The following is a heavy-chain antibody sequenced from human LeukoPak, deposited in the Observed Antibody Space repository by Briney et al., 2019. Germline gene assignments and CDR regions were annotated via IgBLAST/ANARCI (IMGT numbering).Heavy chain of an antibody. CDR1: GFTFSSYA. CDR3: AKVDGSSSSRARFAY. J-gene: IGHJ4*02. CDR2: ISGGGDFI. V-gene: IGHV3-23*01. Sequence: GGSLRPSCAASGFTFSSYAVNWVRQAPGKGLEWVSAISGGGDFIYYAESVKGRFTISRDNSKSTGYLQMNSLRAEDTAIYYCAKVDGSSSSRARFAYWGPGTLVTVSS. D-gene: IGHD6-6*01.